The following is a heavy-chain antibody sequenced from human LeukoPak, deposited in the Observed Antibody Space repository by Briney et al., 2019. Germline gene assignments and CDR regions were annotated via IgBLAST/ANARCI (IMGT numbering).Heavy chain of an antibody. Sequence: SETLSLTCAVYVGSFSGYYWSWIRQPPGKGLEWIGEINHSGSTNYNSSLKSRVTISVDTSKNQFSLKLTSVTAADTAVYYCARGYYGSGSHCCHMDVWGKGTTITVS. V-gene: IGHV4-34*01. CDR3: ARGYYGSGSHCCHMDV. D-gene: IGHD3-10*01. CDR1: VGSFSGYY. J-gene: IGHJ6*03. CDR2: INHSGST.